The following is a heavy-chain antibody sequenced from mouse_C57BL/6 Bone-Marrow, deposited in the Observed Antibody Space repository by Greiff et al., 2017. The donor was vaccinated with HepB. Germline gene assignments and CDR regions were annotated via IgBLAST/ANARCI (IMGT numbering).Heavy chain of an antibody. CDR3: ASVVGYWYFDV. CDR2: INPNNGGT. V-gene: IGHV1-22*01. J-gene: IGHJ1*03. Sequence: VQLQQSGPELVKPGASVKMSCKASGYTFTDYNMHWVKQSHGKSLEWIGYINPNNGGTSYNQKFKGKATLTVNKSSSTAYMELRSLTSEDSAVYYCASVVGYWYFDVWGTGTTVTVSS. CDR1: GYTFTDYN.